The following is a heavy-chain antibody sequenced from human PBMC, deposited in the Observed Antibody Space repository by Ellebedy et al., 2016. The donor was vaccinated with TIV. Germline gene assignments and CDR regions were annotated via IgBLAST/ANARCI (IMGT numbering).Heavy chain of an antibody. CDR3: ARAGGAGDAFDI. J-gene: IGHJ3*02. CDR2: ISSSSSYI. CDR1: GFTFSSYS. D-gene: IGHD6-19*01. V-gene: IGHV3-21*01. Sequence: PGGTLRLSCAASGFTFSSYSMNWVRQAPWKGLEWVSSISSSSSYIYYADSVKGRFTSSRDNAKNSLYLQMNSLRAEDTAVYYCARAGGAGDAFDIWGQGTMVTVSS.